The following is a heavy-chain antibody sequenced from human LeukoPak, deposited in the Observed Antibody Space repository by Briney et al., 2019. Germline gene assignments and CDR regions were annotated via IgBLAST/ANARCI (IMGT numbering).Heavy chain of an antibody. CDR2: ISYDGSNK. V-gene: IGHV3-30-3*01. D-gene: IGHD3-10*01. CDR1: GFTFSSYA. CDR3: ARGGYGSGSYLDY. J-gene: IGHJ4*02. Sequence: GRSLRLSCAASGFTFSSYAMHWVRQAPGKGLEWVAVISYDGSNKYYADSVKCRFTISRDNSKNTLYLQMNSLRAEDTAVYYCARGGYGSGSYLDYWGQGTLVTVSS.